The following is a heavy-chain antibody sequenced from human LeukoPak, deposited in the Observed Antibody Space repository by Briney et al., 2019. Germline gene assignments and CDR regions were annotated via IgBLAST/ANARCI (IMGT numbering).Heavy chain of an antibody. D-gene: IGHD3-22*01. Sequence: SSETLSLTCTVSGGSISTYYWNWVRQPAGKGLEWLGRIYTGGYTNYNPSVKSRVTMSVDTSKNQFSLKLSSVTAADTAVYYCATSYYYDSSGYSDAFDIWGQGTMVTVSS. CDR1: GGSISTYY. CDR2: IYTGGYT. CDR3: ATSYYYDSSGYSDAFDI. V-gene: IGHV4-4*07. J-gene: IGHJ3*02.